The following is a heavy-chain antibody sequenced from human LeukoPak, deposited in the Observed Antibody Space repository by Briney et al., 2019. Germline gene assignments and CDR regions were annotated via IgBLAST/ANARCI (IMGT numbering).Heavy chain of an antibody. Sequence: GGSLRLSCAASGFTFHDYAMHWVRQAPGKGLEWVSFITGDGGATYYADSVKGRFTISRDNSKTSLYLQMSSLRTEDTALYYCVREHTYYYDSSGDAFDIWGQGTMVTVSS. CDR2: ITGDGGAT. CDR1: GFTFHDYA. CDR3: VREHTYYYDSSGDAFDI. J-gene: IGHJ3*02. V-gene: IGHV3-43*02. D-gene: IGHD3-22*01.